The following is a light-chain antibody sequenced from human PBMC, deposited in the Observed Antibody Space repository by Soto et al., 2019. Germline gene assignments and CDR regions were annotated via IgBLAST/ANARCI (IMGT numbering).Light chain of an antibody. J-gene: IGLJ2*01. V-gene: IGLV1-47*01. CDR3: AAWDDSLSGHVV. CDR2: RNN. Sequence: QSVLTQPPSASGTPGQTVTISCSGSSSNIGSNYVYWYQQLPGTAPKLLIYRNNQRPSGVPDRFSGSKSGTSASLAISGVRSEDEAEYYCAAWDDSLSGHVVFGGGTKLTVL. CDR1: SSNIGSNY.